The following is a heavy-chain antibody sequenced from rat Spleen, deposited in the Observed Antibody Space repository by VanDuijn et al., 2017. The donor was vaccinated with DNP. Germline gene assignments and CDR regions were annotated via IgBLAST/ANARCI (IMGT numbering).Heavy chain of an antibody. V-gene: IGHV5-25*01. CDR2: ISTGGGNT. CDR3: ARRNGGPFAY. D-gene: IGHD1-11*01. J-gene: IGHJ3*01. CDR1: GFTFSDYN. Sequence: EVQLVESGGGLVQPGRSMKLSCAASGFTFSDYNMAWVRQAPKKGLEWVASISTGGGNTYYRDSVKGRFTISRDNAKSTLYLQMDSLWSEDTATYYCARRNGGPFAYWGQGTLVTVSS.